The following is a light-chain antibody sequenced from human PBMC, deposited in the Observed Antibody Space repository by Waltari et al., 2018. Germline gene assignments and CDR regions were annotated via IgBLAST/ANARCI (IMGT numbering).Light chain of an antibody. CDR2: DVS. CDR1: SSDVGSYTS. V-gene: IGLV2-14*03. Sequence: QSALTQPASVSGSPGQSITISCTGTSSDVGSYTSVPGYQDHPGQGPKVIIYDVSDRPSGVSARFSGSKSGNTASLTISGLQAEDEADYYCSSQSSNNVVLFGGGTKVTVL. CDR3: SSQSSNNVVL. J-gene: IGLJ3*02.